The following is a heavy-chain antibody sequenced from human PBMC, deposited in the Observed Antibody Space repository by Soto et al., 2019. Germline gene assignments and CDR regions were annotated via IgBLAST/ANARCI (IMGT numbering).Heavy chain of an antibody. V-gene: IGHV3-30*03. CDR3: ARGGRRVWFGEPRQELELKY. CDR2: ISYDGSNK. Sequence: GGALRASFAAFGFTLRRYGLLWVPPGPRQGPGGLAVISYDGSNKYYADSVKGRFTISRDNSKNTLYLQMNRLRSDDTAVYYCARGGRRVWFGEPRQELELKYWGQGTLVTVSS. CDR1: GFTLRRYG. D-gene: IGHD3-10*01. J-gene: IGHJ4*02.